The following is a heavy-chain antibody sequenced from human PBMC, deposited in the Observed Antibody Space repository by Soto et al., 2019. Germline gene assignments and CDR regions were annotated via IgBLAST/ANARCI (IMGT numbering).Heavy chain of an antibody. D-gene: IGHD2-2*01. V-gene: IGHV1-18*01. CDR3: ARVVPGAEAWFGP. J-gene: IGHJ5*02. Sequence: QVQLVQSGGEVKRPGASVKVSCKTSGYTFSNYGITWVRQAPGQPLEWLGWTSPYSDGTNYAQKFQGRVSMTIDTSTTTAYMELRSLRSDDTAVYYCARVVPGAEAWFGPWGQGTLVTVSS. CDR1: GYTFSNYG. CDR2: TSPYSDGT.